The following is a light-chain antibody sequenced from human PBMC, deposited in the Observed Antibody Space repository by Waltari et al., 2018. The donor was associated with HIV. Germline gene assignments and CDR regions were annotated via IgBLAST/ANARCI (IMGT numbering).Light chain of an antibody. CDR2: AAS. Sequence: EIVLTQSPGTLSLSPGERATLSCRASQSVTSGYLAWYQQKRGQAPRHVIYAASSRATGSPGRFSGRGSGTDFTLTNSRLEPEDFAVYYCQQYSSSPITFGQGTRLEMK. CDR3: QQYSSSPIT. J-gene: IGKJ5*01. CDR1: QSVTSGY. V-gene: IGKV3-20*01.